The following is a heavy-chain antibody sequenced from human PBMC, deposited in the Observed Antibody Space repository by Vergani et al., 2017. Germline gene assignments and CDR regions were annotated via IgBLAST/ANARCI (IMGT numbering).Heavy chain of an antibody. J-gene: IGHJ4*02. CDR2: IYYSGLT. D-gene: IGHD6-19*01. V-gene: IGHV4-39*01. Sequence: QLQLQQSGPGLVKPSETLFLTRTVSADSISSGSYYSGWIRQPPGKSLEWIGSIYYSGLTYYNPSLKSRVAISVDTSKNQFSLKVTSVTAADTAVYFCARQRPGSGWSPGDFDDWGQGILVTVSS. CDR3: ARQRPGSGWSPGDFDD. CDR1: ADSISSGSYY.